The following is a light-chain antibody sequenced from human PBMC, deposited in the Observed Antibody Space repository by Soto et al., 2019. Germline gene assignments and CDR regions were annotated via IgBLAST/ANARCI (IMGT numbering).Light chain of an antibody. CDR1: QTISTY. Sequence: DIQMTQSPSPLPASVGDRVTITCRASQTISTYLNWYQQKPGKAPKLLIYGASSLQSGVPSRFSGRGSGTDFTLTISSLQPEDFGTYYCQQSFSTPRTFGQGTKV. J-gene: IGKJ1*01. V-gene: IGKV1-39*01. CDR3: QQSFSTPRT. CDR2: GAS.